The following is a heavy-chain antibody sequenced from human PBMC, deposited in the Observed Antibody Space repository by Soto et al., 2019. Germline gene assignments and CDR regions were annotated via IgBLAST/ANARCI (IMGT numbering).Heavy chain of an antibody. CDR2: ISYDGSNK. V-gene: IGHV3-30-3*01. D-gene: IGHD5-12*01. Sequence: GGSLRLSCAASGFTFSSYAMHWVRQAPGKGLEWVAVISYDGSNKYYADSVKGRFTISRDNSKNTLYLQMNSLRAEDTAVYYCARDSWIRFTGYYYYGMDVWGQGTTVTVSS. CDR1: GFTFSSYA. CDR3: ARDSWIRFTGYYYYGMDV. J-gene: IGHJ6*02.